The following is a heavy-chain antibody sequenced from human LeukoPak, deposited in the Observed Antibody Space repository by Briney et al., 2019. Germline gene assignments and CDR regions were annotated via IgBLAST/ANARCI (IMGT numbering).Heavy chain of an antibody. CDR3: ARGVAAFVNWFDP. Sequence: SETLSLTCTVSGGSISNYYWSWIRQHPGKGLEWIGYIYYSGSTYYNPSLKSRVTISVDTSKNQFSLKLSSVTAADTAVYYCARGVAAFVNWFDPWGQGTLVTVSS. D-gene: IGHD2-15*01. V-gene: IGHV4-59*06. J-gene: IGHJ5*02. CDR1: GGSISNYY. CDR2: IYYSGST.